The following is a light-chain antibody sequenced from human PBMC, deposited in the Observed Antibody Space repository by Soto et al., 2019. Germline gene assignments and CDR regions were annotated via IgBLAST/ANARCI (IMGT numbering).Light chain of an antibody. CDR2: DVS. J-gene: IGLJ2*01. Sequence: QSALTQPRSVSGSPGQSVTISCTGTSSDVGAYRYVSWYQQHPDKAPKLMIYDVSQRPSGVPDRFSGSKSGYTAFLTISGLQDEDEAEYYCCSYAGRDTYVVFGGGTKLTVL. CDR3: CSYAGRDTYVV. V-gene: IGLV2-11*01. CDR1: SSDVGAYRY.